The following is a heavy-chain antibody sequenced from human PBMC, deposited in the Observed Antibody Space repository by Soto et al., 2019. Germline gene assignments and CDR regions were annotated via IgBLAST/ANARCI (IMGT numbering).Heavy chain of an antibody. CDR2: IYYSGST. D-gene: IGHD5-12*01. CDR3: ACEADGYDREHFYY. V-gene: IGHV4-59*01. CDR1: GGSISSYY. J-gene: IGHJ4*02. Sequence: SETLSLTCTVSGGSISSYYWSWIRQPPGKGLEWIGYIYYSGSTNYNPSLKSRVTISVDTSKNQFSLKLSSVTAADTAVYYCACEADGYDREHFYYWGRRTLVTVSS.